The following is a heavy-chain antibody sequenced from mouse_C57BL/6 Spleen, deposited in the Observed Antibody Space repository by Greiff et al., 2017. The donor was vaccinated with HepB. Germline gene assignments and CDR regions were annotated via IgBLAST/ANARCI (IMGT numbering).Heavy chain of an antibody. J-gene: IGHJ2*01. CDR2: INYDGSST. V-gene: IGHV5-16*01. CDR3: ARADSYSHFDY. Sequence: EVNVVESEGGLVQPGSSMKLSCTASGFTFSDYYMAWVRQVPEKGLEWVANINYDGSSTYYLDSLKSRFIISRDNAKNILYLQMSSLKSEDTATYYCARADSYSHFDYWGQGTTLTVSS. D-gene: IGHD2-10*01. CDR1: GFTFSDYY.